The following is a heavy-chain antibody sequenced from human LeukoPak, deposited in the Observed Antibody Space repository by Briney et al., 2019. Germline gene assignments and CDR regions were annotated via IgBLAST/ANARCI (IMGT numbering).Heavy chain of an antibody. CDR2: IWYDGSNK. J-gene: IGHJ4*02. CDR1: GFTFSSYS. D-gene: IGHD6-19*01. CDR3: AKVAAHSSGWYDY. Sequence: GGSLRLSCAASGFTFSSYSMNWVRQAPGKGLEWVAVIWYDGSNKYYADSVKGRFTISRDNSKNTLYLQMNSLRAEDTAVYYCAKVAAHSSGWYDYWGQGTLVTVSS. V-gene: IGHV3-33*06.